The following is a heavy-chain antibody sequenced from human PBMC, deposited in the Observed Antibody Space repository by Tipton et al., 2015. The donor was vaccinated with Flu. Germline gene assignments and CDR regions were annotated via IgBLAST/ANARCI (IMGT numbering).Heavy chain of an antibody. CDR3: ARDTITMVRGVVITGDRAFGY. CDR1: GGTFSSYA. V-gene: IGHV1-69*15. Sequence: QSGPEVKKPGSSVKVSCKASGGTFSSYAISWVRQAPGQGLEWMGRIIPIFGTANYAQKFQGRVTITEDEATSTAYMELSSLRTEDTAVYYCARDTITMVRGVVITGDRAFGYWGQGTLLSVSS. D-gene: IGHD3-10*01. J-gene: IGHJ4*02. CDR2: IIPIFGTA.